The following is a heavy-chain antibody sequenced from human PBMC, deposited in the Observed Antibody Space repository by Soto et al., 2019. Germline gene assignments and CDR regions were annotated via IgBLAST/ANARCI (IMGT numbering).Heavy chain of an antibody. J-gene: IGHJ4*02. V-gene: IGHV1-3*01. CDR2: INAGNGNT. D-gene: IGHD2-15*01. CDR3: ARDNSRDSGNPNFDY. Sequence: GASVKVSCKASGYTFTSYAMHWVRQAPGQRLEWMGWINAGNGNTKYSQKFQGRVTITRDTSASTAYMELSSLRSEDTAVYYCARDNSRDSGNPNFDYWGQGTLVTVSS. CDR1: GYTFTSYA.